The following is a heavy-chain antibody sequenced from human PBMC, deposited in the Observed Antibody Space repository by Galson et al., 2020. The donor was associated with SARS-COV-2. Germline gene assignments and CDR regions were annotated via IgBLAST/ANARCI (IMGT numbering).Heavy chain of an antibody. CDR3: ARAITYYDFWSGYSIPYYYYMDV. J-gene: IGHJ6*03. CDR2: TRNKANSYTT. V-gene: IGHV3-72*01. D-gene: IGHD3-3*01. Sequence: GGSLRLSCAASGFTFSDHYMDWVRQAPGKGLEWVGRTRNKANSYTTEYAASVKGRFTISRDDSKNSLYLQMNSLKTEDTAVYYCARAITYYDFWSGYSIPYYYYMDVWGKGTTVTVSS. CDR1: GFTFSDHY.